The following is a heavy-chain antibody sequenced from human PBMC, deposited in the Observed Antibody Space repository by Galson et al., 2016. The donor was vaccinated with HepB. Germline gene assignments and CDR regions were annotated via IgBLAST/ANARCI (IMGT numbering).Heavy chain of an antibody. J-gene: IGHJ6*02. CDR3: ARHMFSSGPPSPFHYFGMDV. CDR1: GGSISSTYHY. Sequence: SETLSLTCTVSGGSISSTYHYWGWVRQPPGKGLEYIGSIYYSGTTYHNPSLKSRVTIFVGTSKNQFSLRLSAVTAAETGVYYCARHMFSSGPPSPFHYFGMDVWGPGTTVTVSS. V-gene: IGHV4-39*01. CDR2: IYYSGTT. D-gene: IGHD3-22*01.